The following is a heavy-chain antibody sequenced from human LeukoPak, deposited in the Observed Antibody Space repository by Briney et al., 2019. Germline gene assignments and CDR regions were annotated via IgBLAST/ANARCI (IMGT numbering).Heavy chain of an antibody. V-gene: IGHV3-21*01. CDR2: ISSSSTYI. CDR1: GFTFSSYS. D-gene: IGHD6-19*01. Sequence: GGSLRLSCAASGFTFSSYSMNWVRQAPGKGLEWVSSISSSSTYIYYADSVKGRFTISRDNAKNSLYLQMNSLRAEDTAVYYCARDLGYSSGPNYWGQGTRVTVSS. J-gene: IGHJ4*02. CDR3: ARDLGYSSGPNY.